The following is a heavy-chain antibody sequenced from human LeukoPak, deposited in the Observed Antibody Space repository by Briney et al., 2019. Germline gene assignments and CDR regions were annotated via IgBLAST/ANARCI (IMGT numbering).Heavy chain of an antibody. CDR2: IYYNGST. D-gene: IGHD3-22*01. CDR3: AHGPYYYDTSSFDY. CDR1: GDSISSTSYY. Sequence: SETLSLTCIVSGDSISSTSYYWGWIRQPPGKGLEWIGNIYYNGSTYYNPSLRSRVTISVDTSKNQFSLKLSSVTAADTAVYYCAHGPYYYDTSSFDYWGQGTLVAVSS. V-gene: IGHV4-39*01. J-gene: IGHJ4*02.